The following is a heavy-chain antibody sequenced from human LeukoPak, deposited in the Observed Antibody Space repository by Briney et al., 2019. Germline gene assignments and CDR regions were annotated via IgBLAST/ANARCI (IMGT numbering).Heavy chain of an antibody. J-gene: IGHJ5*02. CDR1: GFTFSSYS. D-gene: IGHD6-13*01. Sequence: GGSLRLSXAASGFTFSSYSMNWVRQAPGKGLEWVSSISSSSSYIYYADSVKGRFTISRDNAKNSLYLQMNSLRAEDTAVYYCARGVAAAGANWFDPWGQGTLVTVSS. CDR2: ISSSSSYI. V-gene: IGHV3-21*01. CDR3: ARGVAAAGANWFDP.